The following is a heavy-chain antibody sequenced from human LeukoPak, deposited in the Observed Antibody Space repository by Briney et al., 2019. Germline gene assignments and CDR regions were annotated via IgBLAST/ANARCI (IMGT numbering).Heavy chain of an antibody. CDR3: ARPISSPGYISSWNH. J-gene: IGHJ5*02. CDR1: GYSFTSYW. D-gene: IGHD6-13*01. V-gene: IGHV5-51*01. Sequence: GESLKISCKGSGYSFTSYWIGWVRQMPGKGLEWMGIIYPGDSDTRYSPSFQGQVTISADKSISTAYLQWSSLKASDTAMYYCARPISSPGYISSWNHWGQGTLVTVSS. CDR2: IYPGDSDT.